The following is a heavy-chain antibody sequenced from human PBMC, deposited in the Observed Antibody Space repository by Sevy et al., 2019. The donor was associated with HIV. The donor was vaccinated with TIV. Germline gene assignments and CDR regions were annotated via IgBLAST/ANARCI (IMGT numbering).Heavy chain of an antibody. D-gene: IGHD6-13*01. CDR3: ATGGAGYGTN. CDR2: ISYSGIN. Sequence: SETLSLICTVSGGSISSHYGTWIRQPPGKALQWIGYISYSGINKYNPSLTSRVTMSIDTSKNQFSLKLSSVTAADTAIYYCATGGAGYGTNWGQGTLVTVSS. J-gene: IGHJ4*02. CDR1: GGSISSHY. V-gene: IGHV4-59*11.